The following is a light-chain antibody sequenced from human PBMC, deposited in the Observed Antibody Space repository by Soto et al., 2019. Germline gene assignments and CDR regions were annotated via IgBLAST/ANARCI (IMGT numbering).Light chain of an antibody. Sequence: QSVLTQPASVSGSPGQSITISCTGTSSDVGGYNYVSWYQQHPGKAPKLVIYEVTKRPSGVSNRFSGSKSGNTASLTISGLQVEDETDYYCSSYTSTNHVVFGGGTKLTVL. V-gene: IGLV2-14*01. CDR1: SSDVGGYNY. CDR2: EVT. CDR3: SSYTSTNHVV. J-gene: IGLJ2*01.